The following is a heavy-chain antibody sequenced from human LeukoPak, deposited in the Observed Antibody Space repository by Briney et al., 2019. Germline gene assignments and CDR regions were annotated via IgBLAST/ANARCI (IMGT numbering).Heavy chain of an antibody. CDR3: AKDKIFRYLDY. Sequence: PGGSLRLSCAASGLTFSNHGMHWVRQAPGKGLEWVAMITSDGNNKYYAVSVKDRFTISRDDSKNTLYLQMNSLRDEDTAVYYCAKDKIFRYLDYWGQGALVTVTS. CDR2: ITSDGNNK. D-gene: IGHD2/OR15-2a*01. V-gene: IGHV3-30*18. CDR1: GLTFSNHG. J-gene: IGHJ4*02.